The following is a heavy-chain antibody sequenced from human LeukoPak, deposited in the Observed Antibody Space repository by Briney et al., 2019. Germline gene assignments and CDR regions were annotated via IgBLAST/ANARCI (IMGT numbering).Heavy chain of an antibody. CDR1: GFTFSSYG. CDR3: AKRPRIAAAGNGDWFDP. J-gene: IGHJ5*02. Sequence: GRSLRLSCAASGFTFSSYGMHWVRQAPGKGLEWVAVIWYDGSNKYYADSVKGRFTISRDNSKNTLYLQMNSLRAEDTAVYYCAKRPRIAAAGNGDWFDPWGQGTLVTVSS. CDR2: IWYDGSNK. D-gene: IGHD6-13*01. V-gene: IGHV3-33*06.